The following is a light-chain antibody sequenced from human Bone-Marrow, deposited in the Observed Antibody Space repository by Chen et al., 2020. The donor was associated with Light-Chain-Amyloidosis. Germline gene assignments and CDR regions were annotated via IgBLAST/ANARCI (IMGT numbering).Light chain of an antibody. V-gene: IGLV2-14*01. Sequence: QSALTQPASVSGSPGQSITISCTGTSSAVGGYNYVSWYQQHPGKAPKLILYEVTNRPYGVSNRYSGSKSGNTASLTISGLQAEDEADYYCSSFTSSNTWVFGGGTKLTVL. CDR3: SSFTSSNTWV. CDR2: EVT. CDR1: SSAVGGYNY. J-gene: IGLJ3*02.